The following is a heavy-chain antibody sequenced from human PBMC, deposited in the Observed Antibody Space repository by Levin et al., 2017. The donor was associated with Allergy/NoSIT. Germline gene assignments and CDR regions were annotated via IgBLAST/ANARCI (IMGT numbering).Heavy chain of an antibody. CDR2: IYYSGST. V-gene: IGHV4-39*01. J-gene: IGHJ2*01. D-gene: IGHD6-13*01. CDR3: ARPIAAAGTSTWYFDL. CDR1: GGSISSSSYY. Sequence: SQTLSLTCTVSGGSISSSSYYWGWIRQPPGKGLEWIGSIYYSGSTYYNPSLKSRVTISVDTSKNQFSLKLSSVTAADTAVYYCARPIAAAGTSTWYFDLWGRGTLVTVSS.